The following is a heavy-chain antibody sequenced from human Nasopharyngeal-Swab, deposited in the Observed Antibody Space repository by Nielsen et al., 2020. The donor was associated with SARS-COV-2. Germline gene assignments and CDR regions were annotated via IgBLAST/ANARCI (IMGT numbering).Heavy chain of an antibody. J-gene: IGHJ3*02. CDR2: MNPNSGNT. CDR1: GYTFTSYD. V-gene: IGHV1-8*01. Sequence: ASGKVSCKAYGYTFTSYDINWVRQATGQGLEWMGWMNPNSGNTGYAQKFQGRVTMTRNTSISTAYMELSSLRSEDTAVYYCARSSRSNYYGSGSYYNIKTDAFDIWGQGTMVTVSS. CDR3: ARSSRSNYYGSGSYYNIKTDAFDI. D-gene: IGHD3-10*01.